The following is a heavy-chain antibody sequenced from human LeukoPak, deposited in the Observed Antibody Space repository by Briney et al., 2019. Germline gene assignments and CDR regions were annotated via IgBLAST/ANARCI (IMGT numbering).Heavy chain of an antibody. D-gene: IGHD1-26*01. J-gene: IGHJ3*02. V-gene: IGHV1-69*13. CDR2: IIPIFGTA. CDR3: ARVGYSGSYDAFDI. Sequence: SVKVSCKASGGTFSSYAISWVRQAPGQGLEWMGGIIPIFGTANYAQKFQGRVTITADESTSTAYMELSSLRSEDTAVYYCARVGYSGSYDAFDIWGQGTMVTVSS. CDR1: GGTFSSYA.